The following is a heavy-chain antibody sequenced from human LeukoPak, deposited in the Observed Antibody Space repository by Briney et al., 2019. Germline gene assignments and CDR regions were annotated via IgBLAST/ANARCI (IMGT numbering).Heavy chain of an antibody. CDR1: GFTFSSYA. V-gene: IGHV3-7*04. Sequence: GGSLRLSCAASGFTFSSYAMSWVRQAPGKGLEWVANIKQDGSEKYYVDSVKGRFTISRDNAKNSLYLQMNSLRAEDTAVYYCARADVYYYDSSGYYLTYWGQGTLVTVSS. CDR2: IKQDGSEK. J-gene: IGHJ4*02. D-gene: IGHD3-22*01. CDR3: ARADVYYYDSSGYYLTY.